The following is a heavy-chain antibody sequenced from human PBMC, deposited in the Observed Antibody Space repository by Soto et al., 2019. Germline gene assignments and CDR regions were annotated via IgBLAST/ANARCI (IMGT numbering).Heavy chain of an antibody. V-gene: IGHV1-46*04. D-gene: IGHD1-26*01. CDR3: ARGWGRVVYAMDV. Sequence: QVQLVQSGAEVKKPGASVRVSCKASGYTFTSYYIHWVRQALGQGLEWVSIINPVGGSTNYAQKMQGRVTVTRGTSTSTVHMELSSLRSEDTAVYYCARGWGRVVYAMDVWGQGTTVTVSS. J-gene: IGHJ6*02. CDR2: INPVGGST. CDR1: GYTFTSYY.